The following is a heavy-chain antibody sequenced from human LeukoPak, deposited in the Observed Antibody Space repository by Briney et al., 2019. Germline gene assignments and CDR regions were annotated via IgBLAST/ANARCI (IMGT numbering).Heavy chain of an antibody. V-gene: IGHV4-31*03. D-gene: IGHD3-10*01. CDR2: IYYSGST. CDR3: AREQRMVRGVITLDY. Sequence: SETPSPTCTVSGGSISSGGYYWSWIRQHPGKGLEWIGYIYYSGSTYYNPSLKSRVTISVDTSKNQFSLKLSSVTAADTAVYYCAREQRMVRGVITLDYWGQGTLVTVSS. CDR1: GGSISSGGYY. J-gene: IGHJ4*02.